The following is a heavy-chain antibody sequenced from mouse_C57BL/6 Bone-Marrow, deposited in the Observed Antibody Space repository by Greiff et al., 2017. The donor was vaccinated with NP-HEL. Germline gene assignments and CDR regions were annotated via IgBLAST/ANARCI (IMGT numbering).Heavy chain of an antibody. V-gene: IGHV1-54*01. CDR1: GYAFTNYL. Sequence: VKLQESGAELVRPGTSVKVSCKASGYAFTNYLIEWVKQRPGQGLEWIGVINPGSGGTNYNEKFKGKATLTADKSSSTAYMQLSSLTSEDSAVYFCARIGSSPFAYWGQGTLVTVSA. CDR3: ARIGSSPFAY. CDR2: INPGSGGT. D-gene: IGHD1-1*01. J-gene: IGHJ3*01.